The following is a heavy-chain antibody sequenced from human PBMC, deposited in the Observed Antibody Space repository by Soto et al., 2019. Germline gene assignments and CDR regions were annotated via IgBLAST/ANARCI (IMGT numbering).Heavy chain of an antibody. CDR3: AKEKDDGGKIY. J-gene: IGHJ4*02. V-gene: IGHV4-30-4*02. D-gene: IGHD4-17*01. CDR2: IYYSGNT. Sequence: SDTLSLTCTVSGGSISSGDYYWSWIRQPPGKGLEWIGYIYYSGNTYYNPSLKSRVTISVDTSKNQFSLKLSSVTAADTAVYYCAKEKDDGGKIYWGQGTLVTVSS. CDR1: GGSISSGDYY.